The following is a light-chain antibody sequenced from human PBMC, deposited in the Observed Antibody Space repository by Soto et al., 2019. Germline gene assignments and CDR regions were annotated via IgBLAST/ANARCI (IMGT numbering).Light chain of an antibody. J-gene: IGKJ1*01. CDR3: QHYGSSRWT. CDR1: QSISRNY. V-gene: IGKV3-20*01. Sequence: EIVLTQSPGTLSLSPGERATLSCRASQSISRNYLAWYQQKPGQAPRLLIYGASSRATDIPDRFSGSGSGTDFTLTISRLEPEDFAVYYCQHYGSSRWTFGQWTKVEIK. CDR2: GAS.